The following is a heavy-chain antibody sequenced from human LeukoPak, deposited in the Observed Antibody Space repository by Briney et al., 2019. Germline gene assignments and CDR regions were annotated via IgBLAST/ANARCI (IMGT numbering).Heavy chain of an antibody. CDR1: GGTFSSYA. D-gene: IGHD3-10*01. V-gene: IGHV1-69*13. J-gene: IGHJ6*03. Sequence: SSVKVSCKASGGTFSSYAISWVRQAPGQGLEWMGGIIPICGTANYAQKFQGRVTITADESTSTAYMELSSLRSEDTAVYYCASNVNGSGSYYNNYYYYYYMDVWGKGPTVTFSS. CDR3: ASNVNGSGSYYNNYYYYYYMDV. CDR2: IIPICGTA.